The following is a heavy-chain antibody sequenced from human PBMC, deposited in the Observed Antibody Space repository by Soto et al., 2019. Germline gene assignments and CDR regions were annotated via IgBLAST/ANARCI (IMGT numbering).Heavy chain of an antibody. CDR3: ARLSAAWFDP. V-gene: IGHV4-61*01. J-gene: IGHJ5*02. D-gene: IGHD6-19*01. CDR2: IYHSGST. CDR1: GGSVSSGSYY. Sequence: QVQLQESGPGLVKPSEPLSLTCTVSGGSVSSGSYYWGWIRQPPGKGLEWIGYIYHSGSTNYNPSLQSLVTISVDASKNQSSLSLTSVTAADTALYYCARLSAAWFDPCGQVNLVTVAA.